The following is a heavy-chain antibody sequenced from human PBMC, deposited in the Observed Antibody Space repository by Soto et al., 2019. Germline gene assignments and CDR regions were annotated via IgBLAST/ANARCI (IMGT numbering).Heavy chain of an antibody. J-gene: IGHJ4*02. V-gene: IGHV1-2*04. CDR3: ARASSGRGFGVVIMSDY. D-gene: IGHD3-3*01. Sequence: GASVKVSCKASGYTFTGYYMHWVRQAPGQGLEWMGWINPNSGGTNYAQKFQGWVTMTRDTSISTAYMELSRLRSDDTAVYYCARASSGRGFGVVIMSDYWGQGTLVTVSS. CDR2: INPNSGGT. CDR1: GYTFTGYY.